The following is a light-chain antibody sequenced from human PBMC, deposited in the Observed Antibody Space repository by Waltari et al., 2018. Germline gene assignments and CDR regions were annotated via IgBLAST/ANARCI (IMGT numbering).Light chain of an antibody. CDR1: QSVSSH. CDR3: QKYSDSPYS. CDR2: GAS. V-gene: IGKV3-20*01. J-gene: IGKJ2*03. Sequence: VILTQSPATLSLSPGERATLSCRASQSVSSHLAWYQQKPGQAPRPLIYGASSRATGVPDRFSGSGSGTEFTLTISSLEPEDFAVYYCQKYSDSPYSFGQGTKVEIK.